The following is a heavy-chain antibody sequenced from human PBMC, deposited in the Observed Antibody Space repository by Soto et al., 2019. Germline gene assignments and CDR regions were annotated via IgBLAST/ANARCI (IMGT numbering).Heavy chain of an antibody. CDR3: ARVITGSYYDSSGYYGFDY. CDR1: GGSISSGGYS. J-gene: IGHJ4*02. D-gene: IGHD3-22*01. Sequence: SETLSLTCAVSGGSISSGGYSWSWIRQPPGKGLEWIGYIYHSGSTYYNPSLKSRVTISVDTSKNQFSLKLSSVTAADTAVYYCARVITGSYYDSSGYYGFDYWGQGTLVTVSS. V-gene: IGHV4-30-2*05. CDR2: IYHSGST.